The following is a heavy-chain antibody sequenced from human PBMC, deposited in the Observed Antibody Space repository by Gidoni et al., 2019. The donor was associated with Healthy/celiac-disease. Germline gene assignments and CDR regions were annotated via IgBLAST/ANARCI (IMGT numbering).Heavy chain of an antibody. D-gene: IGHD3-16*01. V-gene: IGHV3-33*01. J-gene: IGHJ4*02. CDR3: ARDLITTGDY. Sequence: QVQLVESGGGVVQPGRSLRLSCAASGFTFSSYGMHWVRQAPGKGLEWVAVIWYDGSNKYYADSVKGRFTISRDNSKNTLYLQMNSLRAEDTAVYYCARDLITTGDYWGQGTLVTVSS. CDR1: GFTFSSYG. CDR2: IWYDGSNK.